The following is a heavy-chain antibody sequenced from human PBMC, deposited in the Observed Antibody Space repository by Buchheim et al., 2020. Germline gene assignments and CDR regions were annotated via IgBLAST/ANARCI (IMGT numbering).Heavy chain of an antibody. V-gene: IGHV3-74*03. CDR3: ARQTNWDQPFDS. D-gene: IGHD7-27*01. CDR1: GFSFSTYW. J-gene: IGHJ4*02. Sequence: EVQLVESGGGLVQPGGSLRLSCAASGFSFSTYWMHWVRQAPGQGLVWVSRFNGDGSGTKYADSVKGRFIISRDDAKNTLYLQMNSLRAEDTAVYYCARQTNWDQPFDSWGQGTL. CDR2: FNGDGSGT.